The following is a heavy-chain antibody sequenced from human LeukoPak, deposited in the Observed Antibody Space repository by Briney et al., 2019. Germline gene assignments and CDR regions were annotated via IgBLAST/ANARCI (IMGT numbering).Heavy chain of an antibody. CDR1: GSTFSSYD. CDR2: MNPNSGDT. V-gene: IGHV1-8*02. CDR3: TRGPYGTGSHFDF. D-gene: IGHD3-10*01. Sequence: ASVKVSCKASGSTFSSYDINWVRQATGQGLEWMGWMNPNSGDTGYTPRFQGRVTMTRDTSISTAYMELSSLRSEDTAVYYCTRGPYGTGSHFDFWGQGTLVTVSS. J-gene: IGHJ4*02.